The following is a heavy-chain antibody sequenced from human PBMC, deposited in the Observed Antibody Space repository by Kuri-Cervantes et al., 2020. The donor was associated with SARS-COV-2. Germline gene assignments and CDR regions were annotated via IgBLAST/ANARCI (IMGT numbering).Heavy chain of an antibody. Sequence: ASVKVSCKASGYTFTGYYMHWVRQAPGQGLEWMGWINPNSGGTNYAQKFQGRVTMTRDTSTSTAYMELSSLRSEDTAVYYCASVHPDYYGSGSYLAGKDAFDIWGQGTMVTVSS. J-gene: IGHJ3*02. CDR1: GYTFTGYY. D-gene: IGHD3-10*01. CDR2: INPNSGGT. CDR3: ASVHPDYYGSGSYLAGKDAFDI. V-gene: IGHV1-2*02.